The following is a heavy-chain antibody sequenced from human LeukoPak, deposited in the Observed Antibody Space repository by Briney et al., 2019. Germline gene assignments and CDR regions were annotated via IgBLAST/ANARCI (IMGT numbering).Heavy chain of an antibody. J-gene: IGHJ4*02. CDR2: IYPGDSDT. CDR3: ARHGRFTPYYFDF. V-gene: IGHV5-51*01. Sequence: GESLKISCKGSGYSSTSYWIGWVRQMPGKGLECMGIIYPGDSDTRYSPSFQGQVTISADRSINTAYLQWSSLKASDTAIYFCARHGRFTPYYFDFWGQGTLVTVSS. CDR1: GYSSTSYW.